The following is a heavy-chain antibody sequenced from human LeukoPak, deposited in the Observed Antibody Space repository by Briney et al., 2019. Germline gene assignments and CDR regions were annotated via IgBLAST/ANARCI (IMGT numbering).Heavy chain of an antibody. Sequence: PSETLSLTCTVSGGSISSYYWSWIRQPPGKGLEWIGYIYYSGSTNYNPSLKGRVTISVDTSKNQFSLKLSSVTAADTAVYYCARGDYDILTYYFDYWGQGTLVTVSS. CDR1: GGSISSYY. CDR2: IYYSGST. D-gene: IGHD3-9*01. J-gene: IGHJ4*02. V-gene: IGHV4-59*01. CDR3: ARGDYDILTYYFDY.